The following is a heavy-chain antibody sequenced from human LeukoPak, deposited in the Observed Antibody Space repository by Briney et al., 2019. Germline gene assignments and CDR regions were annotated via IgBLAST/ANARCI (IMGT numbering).Heavy chain of an antibody. Sequence: SETLSLTCGVYGGSFSGYYWSWIRQPPGKGLEWIGEINHSGSTNYNPSLKSRVTISVDTSKNQFSLKLSSVTAADTAVYYCARARALGIVVVITTGFDYWGQGTLVTVSS. CDR3: ARARALGIVVVITTGFDY. J-gene: IGHJ4*02. V-gene: IGHV4-34*01. CDR2: INHSGST. CDR1: GGSFSGYY. D-gene: IGHD3-22*01.